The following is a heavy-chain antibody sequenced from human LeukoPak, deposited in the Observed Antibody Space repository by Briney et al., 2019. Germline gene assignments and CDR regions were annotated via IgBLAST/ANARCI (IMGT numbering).Heavy chain of an antibody. CDR1: GFTFSSYN. Sequence: GGSLRLSCAASGFTFSSYNMNWVRQAPGKGLEWVSGISWNSGTIGYADSVKGRFTISRDNAKNSLYLQMNSLRAEDTALYYCAKDVFTMVRGVINDYWGQGTLVTVSS. CDR2: ISWNSGTI. D-gene: IGHD3-10*01. V-gene: IGHV3-9*01. CDR3: AKDVFTMVRGVINDY. J-gene: IGHJ4*02.